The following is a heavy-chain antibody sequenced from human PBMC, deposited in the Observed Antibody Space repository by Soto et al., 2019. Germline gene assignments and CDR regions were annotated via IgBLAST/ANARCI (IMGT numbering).Heavy chain of an antibody. J-gene: IGHJ4*02. CDR1: GFTFSIYS. D-gene: IGHD3-9*01. CDR2: ISSSSSYI. CDR3: ARNILTGYWALGY. V-gene: IGHV3-21*01. Sequence: GGSLRLSCAASGFTFSIYSMNWVRQAPGKGLEWVSSISSSSSYIYYADSVKGRFTISRDNAKNSLYLQMNSLRAEDTAVYYCARNILTGYWALGYWGQGTLVTVSS.